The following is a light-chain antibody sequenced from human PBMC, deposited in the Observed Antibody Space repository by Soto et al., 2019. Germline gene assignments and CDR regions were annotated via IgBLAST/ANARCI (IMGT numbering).Light chain of an antibody. J-gene: IGKJ3*01. CDR2: DAS. Sequence: DIKMTQSPSTLSASVGDRVTITCRASQSISSWLAWYQQKPGKAPKLLIYDASSLESGVPSRFSGSGSGTEFTLTISSLQPDDFATYYCQQYNSYSFTFGPVTKVDIK. V-gene: IGKV1-5*01. CDR1: QSISSW. CDR3: QQYNSYSFT.